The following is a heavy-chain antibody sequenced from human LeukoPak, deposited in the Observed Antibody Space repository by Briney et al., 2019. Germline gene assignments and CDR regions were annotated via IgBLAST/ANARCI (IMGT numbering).Heavy chain of an antibody. Sequence: SETLSLTCTVSGGSISSYYWGWIRQPPGKGLEWIGSIYYSGSTYYNPSLKSRVTISVDTSKNQFSLKPSSVTAADTAVYYCARRERASSSDYWGQGTLVTVSS. D-gene: IGHD6-6*01. J-gene: IGHJ4*02. CDR3: ARRERASSSDY. CDR1: GGSISSYY. V-gene: IGHV4-39*01. CDR2: IYYSGST.